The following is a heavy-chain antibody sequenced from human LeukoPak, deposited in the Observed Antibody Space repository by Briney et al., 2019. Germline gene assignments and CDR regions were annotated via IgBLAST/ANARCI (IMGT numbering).Heavy chain of an antibody. Sequence: SVKVSCKASGGTFSSYAISWVRQAPGQGLEWMGRIIPILGIANYAQKFQGRVTITADKSTSTAYMELSSLRSEDTAVYYCARRFVVVAANYYYYYGMDVWGQGTTITVSS. D-gene: IGHD2-15*01. CDR3: ARRFVVVAANYYYYYGMDV. J-gene: IGHJ6*02. CDR1: GGTFSSYA. V-gene: IGHV1-69*04. CDR2: IIPILGIA.